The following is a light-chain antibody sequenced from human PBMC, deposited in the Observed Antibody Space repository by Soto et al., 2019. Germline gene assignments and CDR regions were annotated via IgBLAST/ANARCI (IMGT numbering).Light chain of an antibody. CDR1: QGIANY. CDR2: AAS. V-gene: IGKV1-27*01. CDR3: QKYNSAPRT. J-gene: IGKJ1*01. Sequence: DIQMTQSPSSLSASVGDRVTITCRASQGIANYLAWYQHKPGKVPNLLIYAASTLQSGVPSRFSGGGSGTDFTLTIRSLPTEDVATYYCQKYNSAPRTFGQGTKVDTK.